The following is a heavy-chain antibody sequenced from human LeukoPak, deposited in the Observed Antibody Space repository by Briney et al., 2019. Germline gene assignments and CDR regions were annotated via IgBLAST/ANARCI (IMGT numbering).Heavy chain of an antibody. J-gene: IGHJ4*02. CDR2: IDPSDSYT. CDR1: GXSFTSYC. Sequence: GESLKISCKGSGXSFTSYCISWVRQMPGKGLEWMGRIDPSDSYTNYSPSFQGHVTISVDKSISTAYLQWSSLKASDTAMYYCARRLQRHFDYWGQGTLVTVSS. CDR3: ARRLQRHFDY. D-gene: IGHD2-15*01. V-gene: IGHV5-10-1*01.